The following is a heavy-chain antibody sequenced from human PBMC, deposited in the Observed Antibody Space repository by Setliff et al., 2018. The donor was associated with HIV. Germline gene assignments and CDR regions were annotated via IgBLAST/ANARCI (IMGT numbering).Heavy chain of an antibody. CDR2: MNPNSGNT. Sequence: EASVKVSCKASGYTFTSYDINWVRQATGQGLEWMGWMNPNSGNTGYAQKFQGRVTMTRTTSISTAYMELSSLRSEDTAVYYCARGAYYGSGSYYDSRYWGQGTLVTVSS. CDR3: ARGAYYGSGSYYDSRY. CDR1: GYTFTSYD. D-gene: IGHD3-10*01. J-gene: IGHJ4*02. V-gene: IGHV1-8*01.